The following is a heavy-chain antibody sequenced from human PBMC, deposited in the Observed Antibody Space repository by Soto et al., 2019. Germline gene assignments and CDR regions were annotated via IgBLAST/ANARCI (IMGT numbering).Heavy chain of an antibody. CDR2: IYPGDSDT. D-gene: IGHD2-15*01. CDR1: GYSFTSYW. Sequence: PGESLKISCKGSGYSFTSYWIGWVRQMPGKGLEWMGIIYPGDSDTRYSPSFQGQVTISADKSISTAYLQWSSLKASDTAMYYCARRETRYCSGGSCFDDAFDIWGQRTMVTVSS. V-gene: IGHV5-51*01. J-gene: IGHJ3*02. CDR3: ARRETRYCSGGSCFDDAFDI.